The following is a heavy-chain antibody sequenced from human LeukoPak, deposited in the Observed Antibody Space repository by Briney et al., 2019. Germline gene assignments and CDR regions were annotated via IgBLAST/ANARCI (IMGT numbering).Heavy chain of an antibody. D-gene: IGHD3-9*01. CDR1: GFTFSSYA. V-gene: IGHV3-23*01. CDR3: AKPAGYYDILTGYLPFDY. CDR2: ISGSGGST. Sequence: GGSLRLSCAASGFTFSSYAMSWVRQAPGKGLEWVSAISGSGGSTYYADSVEGRFTISRDNSKNTLYLQMNSLRAEDTAVYYCAKPAGYYDILTGYLPFDYWGQGALVTVSS. J-gene: IGHJ4*02.